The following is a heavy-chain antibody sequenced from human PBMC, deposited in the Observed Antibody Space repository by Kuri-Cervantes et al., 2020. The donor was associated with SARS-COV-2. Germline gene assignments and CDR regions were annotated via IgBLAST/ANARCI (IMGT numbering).Heavy chain of an antibody. CDR3: ARRYSGSYGSYWFDP. J-gene: IGHJ5*02. CDR2: ISTYNGNT. Sequence: ASVKVSCKAFGYTFTSYAISWVRQAPGQGLEWMGWISTYNGNTNYAQKLQGRVTMTTDTSTSTAYMELRSLRSDDTAVYYCARRYSGSYGSYWFDPWGQGTLVTVSS. D-gene: IGHD1-26*01. CDR1: GYTFTSYA. V-gene: IGHV1-18*04.